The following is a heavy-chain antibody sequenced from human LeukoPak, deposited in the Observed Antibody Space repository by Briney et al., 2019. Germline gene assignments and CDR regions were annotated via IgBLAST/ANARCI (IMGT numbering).Heavy chain of an antibody. CDR3: ARVDCGGGSCRYPFYFDF. D-gene: IGHD2-15*01. CDR1: GYTFTRYG. CDR2: ISAYNGNT. Sequence: GASVKVSCKASGYTFTRYGISWVRQAPGQGLEWMGWISAYNGNTNYAQKLQGRVTMTTDTSTSTAYMELRSLRSDDTAVYYCARVDCGGGSCRYPFYFDFWGQGTLVTVSS. J-gene: IGHJ4*02. V-gene: IGHV1-18*01.